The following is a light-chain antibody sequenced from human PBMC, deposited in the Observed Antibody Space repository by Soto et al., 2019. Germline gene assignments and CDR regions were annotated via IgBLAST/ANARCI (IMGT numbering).Light chain of an antibody. CDR3: HQYNNLPPLT. Sequence: EIVVTQAPATLSVSPGERATLSCRASQSVSSNLAWYQQKPGQAPRLLIYGASTRATGIPARFSGSGSGTEFTLTISSLQSEDFAVYYCHQYNNLPPLTSGQGTKV. CDR1: QSVSSN. J-gene: IGKJ1*01. V-gene: IGKV3-15*01. CDR2: GAS.